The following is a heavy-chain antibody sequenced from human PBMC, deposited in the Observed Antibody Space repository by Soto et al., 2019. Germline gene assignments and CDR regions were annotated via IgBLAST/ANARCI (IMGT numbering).Heavy chain of an antibody. J-gene: IGHJ5*02. D-gene: IGHD1-26*01. Sequence: ASETLSLTCAVYGGSFSGYYWSWIRQPPGKGLEWIGEINHSGSTNYNPSLKSRVTISVDTSKNQFSLKLSSVTAADTAVYYCARVGLSGWFDPWGQGTLVTVSS. CDR1: GGSFSGYY. V-gene: IGHV4-34*01. CDR2: INHSGST. CDR3: ARVGLSGWFDP.